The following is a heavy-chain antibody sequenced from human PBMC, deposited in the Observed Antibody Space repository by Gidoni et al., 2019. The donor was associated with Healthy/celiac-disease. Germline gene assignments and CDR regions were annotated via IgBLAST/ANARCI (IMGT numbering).Heavy chain of an antibody. D-gene: IGHD5-12*01. CDR2: INPNSGGT. CDR3: ARVRPSDIVATMIPPYYVDY. CDR1: GYTFTGYY. Sequence: QVQLVQSGDEVKKPGASVKVSCKASGYTFTGYYMHWVRQAPGQGLEWMGWINPNSGGTNYAQKFQGRVTMTRDTSISTAYMELSRLRSDDTSVYYGARVRPSDIVATMIPPYYVDYWGQGTLVTVSS. J-gene: IGHJ4*02. V-gene: IGHV1-2*02.